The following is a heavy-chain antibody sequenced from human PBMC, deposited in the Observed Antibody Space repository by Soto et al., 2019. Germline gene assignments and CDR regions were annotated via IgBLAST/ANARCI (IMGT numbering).Heavy chain of an antibody. CDR2: ISSSSSTI. V-gene: IGHV3-48*01. J-gene: IGHJ5*02. Sequence: PWGDLRLACGASGFTCSSYSMNWVRQAPGKGLEWVSYISSSSSTIYYADSVKGRFTISRDNAKNSLYLQMNSLRADDTAVYYCARLPLGFGVPWFDPWGQGTLVTVSS. CDR3: ARLPLGFGVPWFDP. CDR1: GFTCSSYS. D-gene: IGHD3-10*01.